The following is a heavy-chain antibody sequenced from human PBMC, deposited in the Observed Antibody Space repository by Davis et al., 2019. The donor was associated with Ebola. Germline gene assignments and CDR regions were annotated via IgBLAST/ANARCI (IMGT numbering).Heavy chain of an antibody. J-gene: IGHJ6*02. D-gene: IGHD2-8*01. CDR1: GYTFTSYD. CDR3: ARGQNDYCTNGVCYYYYYYGMDV. CDR2: MNPNSGNT. V-gene: IGHV1-8*01. Sequence: ASVKVSCKASGYTFTSYDINWVRQATGQGLEWMGWMNPNSGNTGYAQKFQGRVTMTRNTSISTAYMELSSLRSEDTAVYYCARGQNDYCTNGVCYYYYYYGMDVWGQGTTVTVSS.